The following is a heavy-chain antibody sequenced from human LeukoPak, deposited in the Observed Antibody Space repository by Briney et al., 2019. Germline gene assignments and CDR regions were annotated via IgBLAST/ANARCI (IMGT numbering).Heavy chain of an antibody. CDR1: GFTFSSYA. V-gene: IGHV3-23*01. CDR2: ISGSGGYT. J-gene: IGHJ4*02. D-gene: IGHD3-10*01. CDR3: AGYYYGSGSPSRYYDY. Sequence: SGGSLRLSCAASGFTFSSYAMSWVRQAPGKGLEWVSTISGSGGYTYYADSVKGRFTISRDNSKNTLYLQMNSLRAEDTAIYYCAGYYYGSGSPSRYYDYWGQETLVTVSS.